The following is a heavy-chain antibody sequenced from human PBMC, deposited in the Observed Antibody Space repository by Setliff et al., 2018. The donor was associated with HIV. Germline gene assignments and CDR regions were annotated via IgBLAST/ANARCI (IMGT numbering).Heavy chain of an antibody. D-gene: IGHD3-10*01. CDR1: ELTFSNYA. CDR2: LTGSGGST. J-gene: IGHJ1*01. CDR3: AQAQTSVSGSYYQYLQH. Sequence: GGSLRLSCAASELTFSNYAMTWVRQAPGKGLEWVSSLTGSGGSTYYADSVKGRFTISRDNSKNTLYLRMNSLRAEDTAVYYCAQAQTSVSGSYYQYLQHWGQGTLVTVSS. V-gene: IGHV3-23*01.